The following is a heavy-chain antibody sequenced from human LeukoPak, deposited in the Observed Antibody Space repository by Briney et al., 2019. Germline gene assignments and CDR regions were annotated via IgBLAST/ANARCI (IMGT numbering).Heavy chain of an antibody. CDR2: ISGADGST. D-gene: IGHD6-13*01. CDR1: GFTFSDYA. V-gene: IGHV3-23*01. CDR3: ARVGGIAGNWFDP. J-gene: IGHJ5*02. Sequence: GGSLRLSCVASGFTFSDYAMSWVRQAPGKGLEWVSTISGADGSTYYADSVKGRFTISRDNSKNTLYLQMNSLRAEDTAVYYCARVGGIAGNWFDPWGQGTLVTVSS.